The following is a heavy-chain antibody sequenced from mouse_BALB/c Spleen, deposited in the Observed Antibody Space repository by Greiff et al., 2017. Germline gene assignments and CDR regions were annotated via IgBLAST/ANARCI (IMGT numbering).Heavy chain of an antibody. CDR3: AREGGRDYYAMDY. V-gene: IGHV2-9*02. CDR2: IWAGGST. D-gene: IGHD3-3*01. CDR1: GFSLTSYG. J-gene: IGHJ4*01. Sequence: VMLVESGPGLVAPSQSLSITCTVSGFSLTSYGVHWVRQPPGKGLEWLGVIWAGGSTNYNSALMSRLSISKDNSKSQVFLKMNSLQTDDTAMYYCAREGGRDYYAMDYWGQGTSVTVSS.